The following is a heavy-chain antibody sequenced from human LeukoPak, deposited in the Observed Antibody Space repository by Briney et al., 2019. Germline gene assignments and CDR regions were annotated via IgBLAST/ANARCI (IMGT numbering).Heavy chain of an antibody. CDR2: ISWNSGSI. J-gene: IGHJ6*02. V-gene: IGHV3-9*01. Sequence: GRSLRLSCAASGFTFDDYAMHCVRQAPGKGLEWVSGISWNSGSIGYADSVKGRFTISRDNAKNSLYLQMNSLRAEDTASYYCAKDNGGDIVVVPAAPADIYYGMDVWGQGTTVTVSS. CDR1: GFTFDDYA. D-gene: IGHD2-2*01. CDR3: AKDNGGDIVVVPAAPADIYYGMDV.